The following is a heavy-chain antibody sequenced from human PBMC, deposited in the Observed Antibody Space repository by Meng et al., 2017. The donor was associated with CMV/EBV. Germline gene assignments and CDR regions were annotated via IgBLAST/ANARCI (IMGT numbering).Heavy chain of an antibody. Sequence: SETLSLTCTVSGGSVSSGSYYWSWIRQPPGKGLEWIGYIYYSGNTNHNPSLKSRVTMSVDTSKNQFSLKVSSVTAADTAVYYCASATGDYGSGSYYNDDFRYYYYALDVWGQGTTVTSP. CDR1: GGSVSSGSYY. J-gene: IGHJ6*02. CDR3: ASATGDYGSGSYYNDDFRYYYYALDV. V-gene: IGHV4-61*01. D-gene: IGHD3-10*01. CDR2: IYYSGNT.